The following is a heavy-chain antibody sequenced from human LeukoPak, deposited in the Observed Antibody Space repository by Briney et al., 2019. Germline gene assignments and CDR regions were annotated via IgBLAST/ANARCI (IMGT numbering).Heavy chain of an antibody. CDR1: AFTFSSYA. CDR2: INNVGDSS. D-gene: IGHD3-22*01. Sequence: PGGSLRLSCAASAFTFSSYAMSWVRQAPGKGLEWVSAINNVGDSSYYADSVKGRFTISRDNAKNSLYLQMNSLRAEDTAVYYCARDLYYYDSSGYKLDYWGQGTLVTVSS. J-gene: IGHJ4*02. CDR3: ARDLYYYDSSGYKLDY. V-gene: IGHV3-23*01.